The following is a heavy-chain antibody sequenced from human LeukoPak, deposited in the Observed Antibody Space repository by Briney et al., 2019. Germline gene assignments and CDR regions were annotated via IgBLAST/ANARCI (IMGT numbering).Heavy chain of an antibody. V-gene: IGHV3-30-3*01. J-gene: IGHJ4*02. D-gene: IGHD3-22*01. CDR1: GFTFSRYA. CDR3: ARDYYYDSSGYYLGY. Sequence: GGSLRLSCAASGFTFSRYAMHWVRQAPGKGLEWVAVISYDGSNEYSADSVKGRFTISRDNSNNTLYLQMNSLRAEDTAVYYCARDYYYDSSGYYLGYWGQGTLVTVSS. CDR2: ISYDGSNE.